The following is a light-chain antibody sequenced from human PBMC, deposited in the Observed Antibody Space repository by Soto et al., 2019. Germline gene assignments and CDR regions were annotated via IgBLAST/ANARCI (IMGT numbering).Light chain of an antibody. CDR3: AAWDARLTDFV. CDR1: NSNIGTNT. V-gene: IGLV1-44*01. J-gene: IGLJ3*02. Sequence: QSAVTQPPSASGAPGQRVTISCSGSNSNIGTNTVHWYQHVPGTAPKLLIYNNDQRPSGVPDRISGSKSGTSASLAISGLQSEDEADYYCAAWDARLTDFVFGGGTQLTVL. CDR2: NND.